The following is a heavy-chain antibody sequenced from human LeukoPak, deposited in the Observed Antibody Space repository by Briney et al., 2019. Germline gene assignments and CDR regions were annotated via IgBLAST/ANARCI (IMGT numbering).Heavy chain of an antibody. CDR3: ARLSEYYYDSSAIPP. D-gene: IGHD3-22*01. CDR1: GYTFTGYY. J-gene: IGHJ5*02. CDR2: INPNSGGT. Sequence: ASVKVSCKASGYTFTGYYMHWVRQAPGQGLEWLGWINPNSGGTNYAQKFQGRVTMTRDTSISTAYMELSRLRSDDTAVYYCARLSEYYYDSSAIPPWGQGTLVTVSS. V-gene: IGHV1-2*02.